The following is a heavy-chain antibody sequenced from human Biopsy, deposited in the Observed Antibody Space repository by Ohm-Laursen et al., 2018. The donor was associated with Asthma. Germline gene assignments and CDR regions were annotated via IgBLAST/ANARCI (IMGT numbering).Heavy chain of an antibody. Sequence: SLRLSCSASGFTFSSYGMHWVRQAPGKGLEWVAVISYDGSNKYYAGSVKGRFTISRDNSKNTLDLQMNSLRAEDTAVYYCAGQYGGNSPPLEWGQGTLVTVSS. V-gene: IGHV3-30*03. CDR1: GFTFSSYG. D-gene: IGHD4-23*01. J-gene: IGHJ4*02. CDR2: ISYDGSNK. CDR3: AGQYGGNSPPLE.